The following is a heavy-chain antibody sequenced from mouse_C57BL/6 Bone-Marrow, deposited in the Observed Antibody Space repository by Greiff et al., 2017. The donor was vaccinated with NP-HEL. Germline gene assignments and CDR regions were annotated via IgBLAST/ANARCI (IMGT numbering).Heavy chain of an antibody. J-gene: IGHJ2*01. D-gene: IGHD1-1*01. CDR3: ARTPTVVEPYFDY. CDR1: GYTFTSYW. Sequence: VQLQQPGAELVKPGASVKLSCKASGYTFTSYWMHWVKQRPGQGLEWIGMIHPNSGSTNYNEKFKSKATLTVDKSSSTAYMQLSSLTSEDSAVYYCARTPTVVEPYFDYWGQGTTLTVSS. CDR2: IHPNSGST. V-gene: IGHV1-64*01.